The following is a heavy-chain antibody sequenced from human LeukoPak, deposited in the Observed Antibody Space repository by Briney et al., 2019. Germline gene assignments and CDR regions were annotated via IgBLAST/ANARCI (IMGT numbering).Heavy chain of an antibody. J-gene: IGHJ4*02. CDR1: GFTLSTYW. CDR3: ARGPKGSSWF. CDR2: IKQDGSEI. Sequence: PGGSLRLSCAASGFTLSTYWMSWVRQAPGKGLEWVANIKQDGSEIYYVDSVKGRFTISRDNAKNSLYLQMNSLRAEDTAVYYCARGPKGSSWFWGQGTLVTVSS. V-gene: IGHV3-7*03. D-gene: IGHD6-13*01.